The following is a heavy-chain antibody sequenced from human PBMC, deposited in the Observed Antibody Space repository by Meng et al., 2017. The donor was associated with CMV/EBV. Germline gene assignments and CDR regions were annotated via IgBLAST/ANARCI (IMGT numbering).Heavy chain of an antibody. V-gene: IGHV3-30-3*01. Sequence: GESLKISCAASGFTFSSYAMHWVRQAPGKGLEWVAVISYDGSNKYSADSVKGRFTISRDNSKNTLYLQMNSLRAEDTAVYYCASNSALYCSGGSCYSENYFDFWGQGTMVTVSS. CDR2: ISYDGSNK. J-gene: IGHJ4*01. D-gene: IGHD2-15*01. CDR1: GFTFSSYA. CDR3: ASNSALYCSGGSCYSENYFDF.